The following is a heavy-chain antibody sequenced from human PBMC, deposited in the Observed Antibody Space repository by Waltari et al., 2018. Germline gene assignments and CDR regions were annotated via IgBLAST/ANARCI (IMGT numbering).Heavy chain of an antibody. CDR3: ARSLVVTQGVYFDY. D-gene: IGHD3-22*01. Sequence: QLQLQESGPGLVKPSETLSLTCTVSGGSISSSSYYWGWIRQPPGKGLEWIGSIYYSGSTYYNPSLKSRVTISVDTSKNQFSLKLSSVTAADTAVYYCARSLVVTQGVYFDYWGQGTLVTVSS. CDR1: GGSISSSSYY. J-gene: IGHJ4*02. CDR2: IYYSGST. V-gene: IGHV4-39*07.